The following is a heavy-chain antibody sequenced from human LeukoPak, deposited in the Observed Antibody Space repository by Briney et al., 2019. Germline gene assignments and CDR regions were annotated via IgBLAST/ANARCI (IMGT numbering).Heavy chain of an antibody. Sequence: GGSLRLSCAASGFAFSTNWMHWVRQAPGKGLVWVSHISTDARTITYADFVKGRFTISRDNAKNTLYLQMNSLRVEDTAVYYCAGSGSYYDAPGYWGQGTLVTVSS. V-gene: IGHV3-74*01. CDR2: ISTDARTI. CDR3: AGSGSYYDAPGY. D-gene: IGHD3-10*01. CDR1: GFAFSTNW. J-gene: IGHJ4*02.